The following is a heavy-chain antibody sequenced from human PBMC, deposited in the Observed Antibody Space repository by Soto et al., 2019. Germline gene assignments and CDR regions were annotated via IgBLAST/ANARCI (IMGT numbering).Heavy chain of an antibody. CDR2: INTNTGNP. CDR1: GYTFTSYA. CDR3: ARGSQHHRSVLRFWEWLPYYYYGMDV. D-gene: IGHD3-3*01. V-gene: IGHV7-4-1*01. J-gene: IGHJ6*02. Sequence: QVQLVQSGSELKKPGASVKVSCKASGYTFTSYAMNWVRQAPGQGLEWMGWINTNTGNPTYAQGFTGRFVFSLDTSVSTAYLQICSLKAEDTAVYYCARGSQHHRSVLRFWEWLPYYYYGMDVWGQGTTVTVSS.